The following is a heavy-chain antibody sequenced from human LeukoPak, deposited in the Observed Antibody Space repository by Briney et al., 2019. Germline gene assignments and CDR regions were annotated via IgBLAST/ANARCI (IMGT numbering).Heavy chain of an antibody. Sequence: GGSLRLPCAASGFTFSSYAFSWVRQAPGKGLEWVSTIGGTAGNTYHAGSVKGRFTISGDNSKNTLYLQMNSPRVEYTALYYCAKEKGYSYGYIFDYWGQGTLVTASS. CDR1: GFTFSSYA. CDR3: AKEKGYSYGYIFDY. CDR2: IGGTAGNT. V-gene: IGHV3-23*01. D-gene: IGHD5-18*01. J-gene: IGHJ4*02.